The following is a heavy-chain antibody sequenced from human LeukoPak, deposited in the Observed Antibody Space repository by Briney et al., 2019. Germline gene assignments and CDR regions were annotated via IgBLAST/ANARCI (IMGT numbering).Heavy chain of an antibody. J-gene: IGHJ4*02. CDR1: GYTFTGYY. D-gene: IGHD3-22*01. CDR3: ASYYYDSSGFDY. Sequence: ASVKVSCKASGYTFTGYYMHWVRQAPGHGLEWMGWINPNSGGTNYAQKFQGRVTMTRDTSISTAYMELSRLRSDDTAVYYCASYYYDSSGFDYWGQGTLVTVSS. V-gene: IGHV1-2*02. CDR2: INPNSGGT.